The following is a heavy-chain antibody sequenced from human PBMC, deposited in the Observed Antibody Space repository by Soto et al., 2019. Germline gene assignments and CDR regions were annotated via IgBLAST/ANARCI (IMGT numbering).Heavy chain of an antibody. CDR1: GASISSYY. J-gene: IGHJ3*02. Sequence: QVQLQESGPGLVKPSETLSLTCSVSGASISSYYWSWIRQPPGKGLEWLAYIYYSGSTSYNPSLMSRVSISLDTSMHQFSLKLSSVTAADTAVYYCARTYDESGPNSREYGFDIWGQGTIVTVTS. CDR2: IYYSGST. CDR3: ARTYDESGPNSREYGFDI. D-gene: IGHD2-15*01. V-gene: IGHV4-59*01.